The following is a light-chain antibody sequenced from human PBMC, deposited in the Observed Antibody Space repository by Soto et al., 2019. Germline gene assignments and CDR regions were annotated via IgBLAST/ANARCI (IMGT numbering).Light chain of an antibody. J-gene: IGLJ2*01. CDR1: NSDVGGHNY. CDR2: EVS. CDR3: SSYTSSSTLV. V-gene: IGLV2-14*01. Sequence: QSALTQPASVSGSPGQSITISCTGTNSDVGGHNYVSWYQQHPGKAPKLMIYEVSNRPSGVSNRFSGSKSGNTASLTISGLQAEDEADYYCSSYTSSSTLVFGGGTKLTVL.